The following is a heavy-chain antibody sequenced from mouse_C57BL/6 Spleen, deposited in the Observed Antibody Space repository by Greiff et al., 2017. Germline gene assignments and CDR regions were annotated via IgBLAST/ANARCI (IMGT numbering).Heavy chain of an antibody. Sequence: EVKVEESGGGLVQPGGSMKLSCVASGFTFSNYWMNWVRQSPEKGLEWVAQIRLKSDNYATHYAASVKGRFTISRDDSKSSVYLQMNNLRAEDTGIYYCTVGYYGTDDMDYRGKGTSVTVAS. V-gene: IGHV6-3*01. D-gene: IGHD2-3*01. CDR1: GFTFSNYW. J-gene: IGHJ4*01. CDR3: TVGYYGTDDMDY. CDR2: IRLKSDNYAT.